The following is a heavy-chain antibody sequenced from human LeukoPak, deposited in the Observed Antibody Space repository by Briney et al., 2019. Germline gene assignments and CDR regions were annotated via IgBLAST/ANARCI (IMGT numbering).Heavy chain of an antibody. D-gene: IGHD4-23*01. J-gene: IGHJ4*02. Sequence: SVKVSCKASGGTFISYAISWVRQAPGRGLEWMGGIIPIFGTANYAQKFQGRVTITTDESTSTAYMELSSLRSEDTAVYYCARISEGSYGGNQYFDYWGQGTLVTVSS. CDR3: ARISEGSYGGNQYFDY. CDR1: GGTFISYA. CDR2: IIPIFGTA. V-gene: IGHV1-69*05.